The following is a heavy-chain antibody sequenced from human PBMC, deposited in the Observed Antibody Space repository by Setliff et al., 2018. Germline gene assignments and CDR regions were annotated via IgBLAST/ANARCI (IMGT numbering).Heavy chain of an antibody. V-gene: IGHV3-7*01. J-gene: IGHJ3*02. CDR1: GYTFTSHY. Sequence: GASVKVSCKASGYTFTSHYMHWVRQAPGKGLEWVADIKQDGSTKYYLDSVKGRFTISRDNAKRSLYLQMNGLRADDTGVYYCVRDDADNYDAFDNWGQGTLVTVSS. CDR3: VRDDADNYDAFDN. CDR2: IKQDGSTK. D-gene: IGHD3-22*01.